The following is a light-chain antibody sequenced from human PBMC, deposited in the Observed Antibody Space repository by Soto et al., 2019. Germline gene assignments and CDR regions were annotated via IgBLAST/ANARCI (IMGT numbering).Light chain of an antibody. J-gene: IGKJ2*01. CDR1: QNINNG. CDR2: KVS. Sequence: DIQMTQSPSTLSASVGDRVTITCRASQNINNGLAWYQQKPGRAPNLLIYKVSILESGVPSRFSGSGSGTEFTLTISSLQPDDFATYFCLSYDSYSYTFGQGTELEIK. CDR3: LSYDSYSYT. V-gene: IGKV1-5*03.